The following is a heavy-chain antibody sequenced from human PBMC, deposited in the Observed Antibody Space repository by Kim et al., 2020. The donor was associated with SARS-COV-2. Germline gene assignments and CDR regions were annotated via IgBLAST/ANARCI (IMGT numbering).Heavy chain of an antibody. V-gene: IGHV3-74*01. CDR3: ATRDCTTASCRCYYLYY. J-gene: IGHJ6*03. CDR1: GFTFRSFW. CDR2: INGDGSST. D-gene: IGHD2-2*01. Sequence: GGSLRLSCAASGFTFRSFWMHWVRQVPGKGLVWVSGINGDGSSTDYADSVKGRCTISRENATNTLYLQMDSLRADDTAIYYCATRDCTTASCRCYYLYY.